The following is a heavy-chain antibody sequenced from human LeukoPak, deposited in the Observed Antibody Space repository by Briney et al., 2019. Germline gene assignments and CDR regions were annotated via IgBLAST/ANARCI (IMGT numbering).Heavy chain of an antibody. CDR2: ISGSGGST. D-gene: IGHD3-10*01. CDR3: ARGGMVRGVKDFDY. Sequence: PGGSLRLSCAASGFTFSSYAMSWVRQAPGKGLEWVSAISGSGGSTYYADSVKGRFTISRDNAKNSLYLQMNSLRAEDTAVYYCARGGMVRGVKDFDYWGQGTLVTVSS. CDR1: GFTFSSYA. J-gene: IGHJ4*02. V-gene: IGHV3-23*01.